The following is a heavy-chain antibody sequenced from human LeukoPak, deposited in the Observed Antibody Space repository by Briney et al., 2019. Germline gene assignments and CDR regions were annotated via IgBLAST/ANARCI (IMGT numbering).Heavy chain of an antibody. V-gene: IGHV4-31*03. D-gene: IGHD5-12*01. Sequence: SQTLSLTCTVAGGSISSGGYYWSWIRQHPGKGLEWIGYIYYSGSTYYNPSLKSRVTISVDTSKNQLSLKLSSVTAADTAVYYCARSYSGYSSVDYWGHGILVTV. CDR2: IYYSGST. CDR3: ARSYSGYSSVDY. J-gene: IGHJ4*01. CDR1: GGSISSGGYY.